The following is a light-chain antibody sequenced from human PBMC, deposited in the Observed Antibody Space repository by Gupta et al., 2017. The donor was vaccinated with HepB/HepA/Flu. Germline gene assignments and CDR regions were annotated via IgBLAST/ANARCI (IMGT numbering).Light chain of an antibody. V-gene: IGKV1-8*01. J-gene: IGKJ1*01. Sequence: IQMTQSPSSFSASSGDRVTITCRASQGISNHLVWYQQKPGKAPKLLIFDASTLHSGVPSRFSGSGYGTDFTLTISNLQSEDFATYYCQQYYNYLSWTFGQGTKVEIK. CDR2: DAS. CDR1: QGISNH. CDR3: QQYYNYLSWT.